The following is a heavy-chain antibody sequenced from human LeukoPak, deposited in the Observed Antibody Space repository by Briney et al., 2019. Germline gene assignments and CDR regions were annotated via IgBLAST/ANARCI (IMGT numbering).Heavy chain of an antibody. J-gene: IGHJ4*02. V-gene: IGHV3-9*01. Sequence: GGSLRLSCAASGFTFDDYAMHWVRQAPGKGLEWVSGISWNSDTMDYADSVKGRFTISRDNAKNSLYLQMNSLRAEDTALYYCAKDEEWLPQGVDYWGQGTLVTVSS. CDR1: GFTFDDYA. D-gene: IGHD6-19*01. CDR2: ISWNSDTM. CDR3: AKDEEWLPQGVDY.